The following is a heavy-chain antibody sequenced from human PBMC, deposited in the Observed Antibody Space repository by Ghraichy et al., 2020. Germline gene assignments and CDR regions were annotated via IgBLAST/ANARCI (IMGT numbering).Heavy chain of an antibody. J-gene: IGHJ4*02. CDR1: GITFSSYA. CDR3: AKHHAQLGGVGNY. V-gene: IGHV3-23*01. Sequence: GGSLRLSCAASGITFSSYAMSWVRQAPGKGLEWVSTISGSGSSTYYADSVKGRFTISRVNSKNTLYLQMNSLRAEDTAVYYCAKHHAQLGGVGNYWGQGTLVTVSS. D-gene: IGHD6-6*01. CDR2: ISGSGSST.